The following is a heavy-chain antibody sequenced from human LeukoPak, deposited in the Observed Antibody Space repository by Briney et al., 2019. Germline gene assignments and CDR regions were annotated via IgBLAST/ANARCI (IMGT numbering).Heavy chain of an antibody. CDR1: GYSIRSDYY. J-gene: IGHJ4*02. D-gene: IGHD2-2*01. CDR2: IFNSGST. V-gene: IGHV4-38-2*01. CDR3: ALGDCSSTSCYVFDY. Sequence: SETLSLTCAVSGYSIRSDYYWGWIRQPPGKGLEWIGYIFNSGSTNYNPSLKSRVTISVDTSKNQFSLKLSSVTAADTAVYFCALGDCSSTSCYVFDYWGQGTLVTVSS.